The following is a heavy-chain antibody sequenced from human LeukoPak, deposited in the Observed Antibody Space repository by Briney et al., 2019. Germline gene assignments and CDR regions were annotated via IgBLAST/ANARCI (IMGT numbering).Heavy chain of an antibody. J-gene: IGHJ5*02. V-gene: IGHV4-61*02. CDR2: IYTSGSA. Sequence: SQTLSLTCIVSGGSISSGSYYWSWIRQPAGKGLEWIGRIYTSGSANYNPSLKSRVTISVDTSKNQFSLKLSSVTAADTAVYYCARGDFWSGYGWFDPWGQGTLVTVSS. D-gene: IGHD3-3*01. CDR1: GGSISSGSYY. CDR3: ARGDFWSGYGWFDP.